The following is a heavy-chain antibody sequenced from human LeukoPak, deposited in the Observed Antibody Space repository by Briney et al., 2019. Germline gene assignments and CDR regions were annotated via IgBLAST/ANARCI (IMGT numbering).Heavy chain of an antibody. CDR2: INAGNGNT. J-gene: IGHJ3*02. Sequence: ASVKVSCKASGYTFPHYAIHWVRQAPGQRLEWMGWINAGNGNTKYSQKFLGRVTITRDTSASTAYMELSSLRSEDTAVYYCATEFDWLSPDAFDIWGQGTMVAVSS. CDR1: GYTFPHYA. D-gene: IGHD3-9*01. V-gene: IGHV1-3*01. CDR3: ATEFDWLSPDAFDI.